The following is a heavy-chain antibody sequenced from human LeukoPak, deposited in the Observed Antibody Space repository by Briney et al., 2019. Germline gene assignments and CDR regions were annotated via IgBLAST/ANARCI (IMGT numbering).Heavy chain of an antibody. J-gene: IGHJ5*02. CDR1: GDSVSSNSAA. CDR2: TCYRSKWYT. Sequence: SQTLSLTCAISGDSVSSNSAAWNWIRQSPSRGLEWLGRTCYRSKWYTYYAASVKSRIAINRDTSKNQFSLQLNSVTPEDTAVYYCARRLTQYDCFDPWGQGILVTVSS. D-gene: IGHD2-2*01. V-gene: IGHV6-1*01. CDR3: ARRLTQYDCFDP.